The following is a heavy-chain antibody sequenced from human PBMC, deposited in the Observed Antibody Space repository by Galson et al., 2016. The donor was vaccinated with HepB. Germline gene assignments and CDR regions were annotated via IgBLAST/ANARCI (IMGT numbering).Heavy chain of an antibody. Sequence: QSGAEVKKPGESLRISCKGRGYSFTSHWINWVRQMPGKGLEWMGFIYPGDSDTRYSPSFQGQVTILADKSISTAYLQWSSLKASDTAMYYCARRVAAADGEIDYWGQGTLVTVSS. CDR2: IYPGDSDT. CDR1: GYSFTSHW. J-gene: IGHJ4*02. CDR3: ARRVAAADGEIDY. D-gene: IGHD6-13*01. V-gene: IGHV5-51*01.